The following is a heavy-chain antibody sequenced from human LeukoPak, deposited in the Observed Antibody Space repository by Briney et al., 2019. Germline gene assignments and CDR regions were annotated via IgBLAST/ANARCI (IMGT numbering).Heavy chain of an antibody. CDR1: GFTVSSNF. Sequence: GGSLRLSCAASGFTVSSNFLSWVRQAPGKGLEWVSVIYSGGKTYYADSVKGRFTISRDNSKNTLYLQMNSLRAEDTAVYYCARVADRWNYFDYWGQGTLVTVSS. J-gene: IGHJ4*02. V-gene: IGHV3-53*01. D-gene: IGHD4-23*01. CDR3: ARVADRWNYFDY. CDR2: IYSGGKT.